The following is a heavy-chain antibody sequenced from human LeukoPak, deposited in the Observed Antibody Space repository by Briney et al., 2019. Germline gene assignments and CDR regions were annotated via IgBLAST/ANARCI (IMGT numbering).Heavy chain of an antibody. CDR3: ARDPYDGSYGDDYYYYMDF. CDR2: ISYDGSNK. CDR1: GFTFSSYA. D-gene: IGHD1-26*01. V-gene: IGHV3-30*04. J-gene: IGHJ6*03. Sequence: GGSLRLSCAASGFTFSSYAMHWVRQAPGKGLEWVAVISYDGSNKYYANSMKGRFTISRDNAKNSLSLQMNSLRAEDTAVYYCARDPYDGSYGDDYYYYMDFWGKGTTVTISS.